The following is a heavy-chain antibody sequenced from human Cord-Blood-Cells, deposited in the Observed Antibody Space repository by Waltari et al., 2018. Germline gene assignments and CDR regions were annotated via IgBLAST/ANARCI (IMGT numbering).Heavy chain of an antibody. CDR2: IRYDGSNK. Sequence: QVQLVESGGGVVQPGGSLRLSCAASGFTFSSSGMHWVRPAPGQGLEWVAFIRYDGSNKYYADSVKGRFTISRDNSKNTLYLQMNSLRAEDTTVYYCAKDQVGGIAARDDAFDIWGQGTMVTVSS. V-gene: IGHV3-30*02. CDR1: GFTFSSSG. D-gene: IGHD6-6*01. CDR3: AKDQVGGIAARDDAFDI. J-gene: IGHJ3*02.